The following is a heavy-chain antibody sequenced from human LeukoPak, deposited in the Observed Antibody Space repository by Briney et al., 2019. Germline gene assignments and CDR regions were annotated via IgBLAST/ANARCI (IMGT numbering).Heavy chain of an antibody. CDR3: AKDQEVGATTIDY. V-gene: IGHV3-30*02. CDR1: GFTFRNYG. J-gene: IGHJ4*02. Sequence: PPGGSLRLSCAASGFTFRNYGMHWVRQAPGKGLEWVAFIRYDGSNKYYADSVKGRFTISRDNSKNTLYLQMNSLRAEDTAVYYCAKDQEVGATTIDYWGQGTLVTVSS. CDR2: IRYDGSNK. D-gene: IGHD1-26*01.